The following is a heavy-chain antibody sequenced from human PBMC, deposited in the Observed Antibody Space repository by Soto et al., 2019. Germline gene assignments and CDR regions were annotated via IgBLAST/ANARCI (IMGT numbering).Heavy chain of an antibody. J-gene: IGHJ4*02. CDR1: GFTFSTYG. D-gene: IGHD3-22*01. CDR3: AKDQQSGRHHYDSSCYYYFDC. CDR2: ISYDGNNK. V-gene: IGHV3-30*18. Sequence: GGSLRLSCAASGFTFSTYGMHWVRQAPGKGLEWVAVISYDGNNKYYADSVKGRFTISRDNSKNTLYLQMSSLSVEDTAVYYCAKDQQSGRHHYDSSCYYYFDCWGQGSLVTVSS.